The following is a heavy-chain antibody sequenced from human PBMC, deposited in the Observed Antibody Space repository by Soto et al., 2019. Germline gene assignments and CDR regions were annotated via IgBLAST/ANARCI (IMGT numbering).Heavy chain of an antibody. CDR2: IYSGGST. CDR3: ARGLRLVFGELLY. Sequence: GGSLRLSCAASGFTVSSNYMSWVRQAPGKGLEWVSVIYSGGSTYYADSVKGRFTISRHNSKNTLYLQMNSLRAEDTAVYYCARGLRLVFGELLYWGQGTLVTVSS. D-gene: IGHD3-10*02. V-gene: IGHV3-53*04. CDR1: GFTVSSNY. J-gene: IGHJ4*02.